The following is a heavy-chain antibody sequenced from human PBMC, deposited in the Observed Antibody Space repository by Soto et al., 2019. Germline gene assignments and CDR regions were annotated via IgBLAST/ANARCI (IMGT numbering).Heavy chain of an antibody. V-gene: IGHV4-31*03. D-gene: IGHD6-13*01. CDR2: IYYSGST. J-gene: IGHJ4*02. CDR1: GGSISSGGYY. CDR3: AAGIAAAGRYFDY. Sequence: SDTLSITCTVSGGSISSGGYYWSWIRQHPGKGLEWIGYIYYSGSTYYNPSLKSRVTISVDTSKNQFSLKLSSVTAADTAVYYCAAGIAAAGRYFDYWGQGTLVTVSS.